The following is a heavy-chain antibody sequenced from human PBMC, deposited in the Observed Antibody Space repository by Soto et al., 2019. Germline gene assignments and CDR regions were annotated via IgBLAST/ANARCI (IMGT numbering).Heavy chain of an antibody. CDR3: ARWAIAARNDNSSGYYYGMDG. D-gene: IGHD6-25*01. CDR2: IIPIFGTA. J-gene: IGHJ6*02. Sequence: QVQLVQSGAEVKKPGSSVKVSCKASGGTFSSYAISWVRQAPGQGLEWVGGIIPIFGTANYAQKFQGRVTHTADKTTSTAYMELSSLRSEDTAVYYCARWAIAARNDNSSGYYYGMDGWGQGTTVT. V-gene: IGHV1-69*06. CDR1: GGTFSSYA.